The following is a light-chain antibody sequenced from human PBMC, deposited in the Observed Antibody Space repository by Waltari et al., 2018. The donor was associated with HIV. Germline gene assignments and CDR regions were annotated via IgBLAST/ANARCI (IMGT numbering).Light chain of an antibody. CDR1: SSNIGSNY. CDR2: RNN. CDR3: AAWDNSLSAPV. Sequence: QSVLTQPPSASGTPGQRVTIYCSGSSSNIGSNYVYWYQQLPGTAPKLLINRNNQRPSGVPDRFSGSKSGTSASLAISGLRSEDEADYYCAAWDNSLSAPVFGGGTKLTVL. J-gene: IGLJ3*02. V-gene: IGLV1-47*01.